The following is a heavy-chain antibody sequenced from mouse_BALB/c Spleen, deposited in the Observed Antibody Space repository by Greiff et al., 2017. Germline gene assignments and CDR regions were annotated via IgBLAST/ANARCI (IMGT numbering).Heavy chain of an antibody. CDR3: ARRRNYYGFSYAMDY. CDR1: GFTFSSYA. V-gene: IGHV5-9-4*01. J-gene: IGHJ4*01. CDR2: ISSGGSYT. Sequence: EVQVVESGGGLVKPGGSLKLSCAASGFTFSSYAMSWVRQSPEKRLEWVAEISSGGSYTYYPDTVTGRFTISRDNAKNTLYLEMSSLRSEDTAMYYCARRRNYYGFSYAMDYWGQGTSVTVSS. D-gene: IGHD1-2*01.